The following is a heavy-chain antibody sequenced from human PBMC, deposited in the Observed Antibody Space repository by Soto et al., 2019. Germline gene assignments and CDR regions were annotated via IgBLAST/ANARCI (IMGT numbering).Heavy chain of an antibody. Sequence: QLQLQESGPGLVKPSETLSLTCTVSGGSISSSTYYWGWIRQPPGKGLEGNGSIYFGGSTYYNPSLKSRVTISVDTSKSQFSLKLSSVPAADTAVYYCARRGGPADFWGQGTLVTVSS. CDR1: GGSISSSTYY. CDR3: ARRGGPADF. J-gene: IGHJ4*02. D-gene: IGHD2-15*01. CDR2: IYFGGST. V-gene: IGHV4-39*01.